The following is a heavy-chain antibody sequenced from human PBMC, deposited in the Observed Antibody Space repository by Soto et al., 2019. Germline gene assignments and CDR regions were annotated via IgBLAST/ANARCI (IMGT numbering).Heavy chain of an antibody. Sequence: QVQLVQSGAEVKKPGASVKVSCKASGYTFTSYAMHWVRQAPGQRPEWMGWINAGNGNTKYAQKFQGRVTITRDTSASTAYMELSSLRSEDTAVYYCARDLVGGLYSSSFWWFDPCGQGTLVTVS. CDR3: ARDLVGGLYSSSFWWFDP. V-gene: IGHV1-3*01. J-gene: IGHJ5*02. CDR1: GYTFTSYA. D-gene: IGHD6-13*01. CDR2: INAGNGNT.